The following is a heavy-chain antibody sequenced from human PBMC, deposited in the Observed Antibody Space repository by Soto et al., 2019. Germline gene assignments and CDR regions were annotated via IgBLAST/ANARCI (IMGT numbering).Heavy chain of an antibody. J-gene: IGHJ2*01. CDR1: GYTFTSYT. CDR2: INAGNGNT. CDR3: ARGGSLYWYFDL. Sequence: QVQLVQSGAEVMKPGASVKVSCKASGYTFTSYTMHWVRQAPGQRLEWMGWINAGNGNTKYSQKFQGRVTITRDTSASTAYMELSCLRSEDTAVYYCARGGSLYWYFDLWGRGTLVTVSS. V-gene: IGHV1-3*01. D-gene: IGHD1-26*01.